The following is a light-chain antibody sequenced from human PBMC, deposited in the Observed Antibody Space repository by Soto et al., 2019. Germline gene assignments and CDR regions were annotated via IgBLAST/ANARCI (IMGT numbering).Light chain of an antibody. CDR1: QSIGSW. J-gene: IGKJ1*01. CDR2: KAS. V-gene: IGKV1-5*03. CDR3: QQYYTHPVT. Sequence: DIQMTQSPSTLSASVGDRVTITCRASQSIGSWLAWYQQKPGKAPKLLIYKASTLESGVPSRFRGSGSGTELTLPISSLQPDDFETYHCQQYYTHPVTFGQGTKVEIK.